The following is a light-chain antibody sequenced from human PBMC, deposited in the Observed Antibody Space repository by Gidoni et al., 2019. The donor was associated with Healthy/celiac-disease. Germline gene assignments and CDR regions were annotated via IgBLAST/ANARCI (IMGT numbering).Light chain of an antibody. V-gene: IGKV1-39*01. CDR2: AAS. Sequence: DIQMTQSPSSLSASVGDRVTITCRASQSISSYLNWYQQKPGKDPKLLIYAASSLQSGVPSRFSGSRSGTDFTLTISSLQPEDFATYYCQQSYSTPPTFGGGTKVEIK. J-gene: IGKJ4*01. CDR3: QQSYSTPPT. CDR1: QSISSY.